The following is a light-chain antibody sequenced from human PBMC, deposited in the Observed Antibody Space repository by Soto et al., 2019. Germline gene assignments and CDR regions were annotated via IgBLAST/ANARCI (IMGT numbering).Light chain of an antibody. CDR2: KAS. V-gene: IGKV1-5*03. Sequence: DIQMTQSPSTLSASIGDRVTITCRASQSISSWLVWYQQKPGKAPKLLIFKASTLESGVPSRFSGSGSGTEFTLSISGLQPDDFASYYCQHYNSYPLTFGGGTKVDIK. J-gene: IGKJ4*01. CDR3: QHYNSYPLT. CDR1: QSISSW.